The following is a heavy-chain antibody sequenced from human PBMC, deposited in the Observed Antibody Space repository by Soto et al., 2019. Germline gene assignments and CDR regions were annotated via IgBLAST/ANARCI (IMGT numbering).Heavy chain of an antibody. CDR2: ITPIFGTA. CDR3: ARDPGTVRWFDP. V-gene: IGHV1-69*13. CDR1: GGTFSSYA. D-gene: IGHD1-1*01. J-gene: IGHJ5*02. Sequence: APVKGSCKASGGTFSSYAISWVRQAPGQGLEWMGGITPIFGTANYAQKFQGRVTITADESTSTAYMELSSLRSEDTAVYYCARDPGTVRWFDPWGQGTLVTVSS.